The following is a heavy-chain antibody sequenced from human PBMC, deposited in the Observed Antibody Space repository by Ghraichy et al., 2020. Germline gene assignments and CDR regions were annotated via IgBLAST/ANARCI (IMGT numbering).Heavy chain of an antibody. D-gene: IGHD6-13*01. J-gene: IGHJ2*01. CDR2: IDWDDDK. CDR1: GFSLSTSGMC. V-gene: IGHV2-70*01. CDR3: ARATSSSWYENWYFDL. Sequence: SGPTLVKPTQTLTLTCTFSGFSLSTSGMCVSWIRQPPGKALEWLALIDWDDDKYYSTSLKTRLTISKDTSKNQVVLTMTNMDPVDTATYYCARATSSSWYENWYFDLWGRGTLVTVSS.